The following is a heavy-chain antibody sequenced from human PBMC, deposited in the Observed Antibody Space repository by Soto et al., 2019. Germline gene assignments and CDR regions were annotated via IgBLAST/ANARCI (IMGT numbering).Heavy chain of an antibody. CDR2: IIPIFGTA. CDR3: ARERAYYYDSSGYYAFDY. J-gene: IGHJ4*02. V-gene: IGHV1-69*06. Sequence: GASVKVSCKASGGTFSSYAISWVRQAPGQGLEWMGGIIPIFGTANYAQKFQGRVTITADKSTSTAYMELSSLRSEDTAVYYCARERAYYYDSSGYYAFDYWGQGTLVTVSS. D-gene: IGHD3-22*01. CDR1: GGTFSSYA.